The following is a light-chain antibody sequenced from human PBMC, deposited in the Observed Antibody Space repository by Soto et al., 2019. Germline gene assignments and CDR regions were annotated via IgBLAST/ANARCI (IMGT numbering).Light chain of an antibody. CDR2: GAS. Sequence: EIVMTQSPATLSVSPGERATLSCRASQSVDRNLAWYQRKPGQAPRLLIYGASTRATGIPARFSGSGSGTEFTLTISSLQSEDFAVYYCQHYNYWPPYTFGQGTKLEIK. J-gene: IGKJ2*01. CDR1: QSVDRN. V-gene: IGKV3-15*01. CDR3: QHYNYWPPYT.